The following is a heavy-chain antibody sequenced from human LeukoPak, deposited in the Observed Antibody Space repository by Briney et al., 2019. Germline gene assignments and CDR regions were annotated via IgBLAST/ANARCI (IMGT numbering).Heavy chain of an antibody. D-gene: IGHD3-22*01. CDR1: GFTFSSYA. CDR3: ARGSDTMIVVVSPLGY. CDR2: ISYDGSSK. Sequence: GGSLRLSCAASGFTFSSYAMHWVRQAPGEGLEWVAVISYDGSSKYYADSVKGRFTISRDNSKNTLYLQMNSLRAEDTAVYYCARGSDTMIVVVSPLGYWGQGTLVTVSS. V-gene: IGHV3-30-3*01. J-gene: IGHJ4*02.